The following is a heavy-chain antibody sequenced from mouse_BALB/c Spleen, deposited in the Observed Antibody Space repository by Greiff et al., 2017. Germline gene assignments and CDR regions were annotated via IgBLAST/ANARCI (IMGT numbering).Heavy chain of an antibody. CDR1: GYTFTSYW. D-gene: IGHD1-1*01. Sequence: QVQLQQSGAELVKPGASVKLSCKASGYTFTSYWMHWVKQRPGQGLEWIGEINPSNGRTNYNEKFKSKATLTVDKSSSTAYMQLSSLTSEDSAVYYCAGSLFLGYWGQGTTLTVSS. CDR2: INPSNGRT. J-gene: IGHJ2*01. V-gene: IGHV1S81*02. CDR3: AGSLFLGY.